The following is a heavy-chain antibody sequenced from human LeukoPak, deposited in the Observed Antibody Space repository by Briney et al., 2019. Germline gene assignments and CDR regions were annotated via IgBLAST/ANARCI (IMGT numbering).Heavy chain of an antibody. CDR1: GYTFTTYY. CDR3: ARGQGYCSGGSCYGGSNAAMVTGDY. Sequence: ASVKVSCKASGYTFTTYYMHWVRQAPGQGLEWMGVINPSGGRTSYAQKFQGRVTMTRDTSTSTVYMELSSLRSEDTAVYYCARGQGYCSGGSCYGGSNAAMVTGDYWGQGTLVTVSS. D-gene: IGHD2-15*01. CDR2: INPSGGRT. J-gene: IGHJ4*02. V-gene: IGHV1-46*01.